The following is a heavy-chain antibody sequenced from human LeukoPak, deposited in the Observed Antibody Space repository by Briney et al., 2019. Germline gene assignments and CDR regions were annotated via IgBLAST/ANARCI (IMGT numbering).Heavy chain of an antibody. D-gene: IGHD5-18*01. Sequence: QPGGSLRLSCAASGFTFSSYAMHWVRQAPGKGLEWVAVISYDGSNKYYADSVKGRFTISRDNSKNTLYLQMNSLRAEDTAVYYCARDRYSYGFSLLDYWGQGTLVTVSS. V-gene: IGHV3-30-3*01. J-gene: IGHJ4*02. CDR3: ARDRYSYGFSLLDY. CDR2: ISYDGSNK. CDR1: GFTFSSYA.